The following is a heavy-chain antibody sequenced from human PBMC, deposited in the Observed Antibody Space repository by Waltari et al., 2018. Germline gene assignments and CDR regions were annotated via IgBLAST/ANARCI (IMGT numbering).Heavy chain of an antibody. CDR2: IYHSGST. Sequence: QVQLQESGPGLVKPSETLSLTCAVSGYSISSGYYWGWIRQPPGKGLEWIGSIYHSGSTYYNPSLKSRVTISVDTSKNQFSLKLSSVTAADTAVYYCARDPTVTTDVPIDYWGQGTLVTVSS. J-gene: IGHJ4*02. CDR3: ARDPTVTTDVPIDY. CDR1: GYSISSGYY. V-gene: IGHV4-38-2*02. D-gene: IGHD4-4*01.